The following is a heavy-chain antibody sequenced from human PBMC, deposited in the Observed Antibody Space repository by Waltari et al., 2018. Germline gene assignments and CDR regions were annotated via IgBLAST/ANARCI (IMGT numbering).Heavy chain of an antibody. Sequence: ISWVRQAPGQGLEWMGRIIPIFGTANYAQKFQGRVTITADKSTSTAYMELSSLRSEDTAVYYCARDGEMAITEYFQHWGQGTLVTVSS. D-gene: IGHD2-21*01. CDR2: IIPIFGTA. V-gene: IGHV1-69*06. J-gene: IGHJ1*01. CDR3: ARDGEMAITEYFQH.